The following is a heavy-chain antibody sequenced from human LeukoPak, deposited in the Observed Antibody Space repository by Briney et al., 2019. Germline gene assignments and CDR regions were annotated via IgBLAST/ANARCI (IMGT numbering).Heavy chain of an antibody. V-gene: IGHV1-8*01. CDR3: ARDKRRYYYDSSGSFFDY. J-gene: IGHJ4*02. D-gene: IGHD3-22*01. CDR2: MSPNSGNT. Sequence: ASVKVSCKASGYTFTSYDINWVRQATGQGLEWKGWMSPNSGNTGYAQKFQGRVTMTRNTSISTAYMELRSLRSDDTAVYYCARDKRRYYYDSSGSFFDYWGQGTLVTVSS. CDR1: GYTFTSYD.